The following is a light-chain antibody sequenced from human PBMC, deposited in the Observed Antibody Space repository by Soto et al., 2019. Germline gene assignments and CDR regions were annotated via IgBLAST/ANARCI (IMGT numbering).Light chain of an antibody. V-gene: IGLV1-40*01. CDR2: GNN. CDR1: GSNIGAGYD. CDR3: QSYDSGLRALYV. J-gene: IGLJ1*01. Sequence: QSVLTQPPSVSGAPGQRVTISCTGSGSNIGAGYDVHWYQQLPGTAPKLLIYGNNNRPSGIPDRFSGSKSGTSASLAITGLQAGDEADYCCQSYDSGLRALYVFGTGTKLTVL.